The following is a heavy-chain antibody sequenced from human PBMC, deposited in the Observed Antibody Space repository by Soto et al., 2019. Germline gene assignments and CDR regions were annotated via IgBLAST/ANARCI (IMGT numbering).Heavy chain of an antibody. CDR1: GFTFSDYY. CDR2: ISHSGSTI. CDR3: ARDYDFWSGFKGMDV. V-gene: IGHV3-11*01. Sequence: ESGGGLVKPGGSLRLSCAASGFTFSDYYMAWVRQAPGKGLEWISYISHSGSTIYYADSVKGRFTISRDNAENSLYLQMNSLRADDTAVYYCARDYDFWSGFKGMDVWGQGTTVTVSS. D-gene: IGHD3-3*01. J-gene: IGHJ6*02.